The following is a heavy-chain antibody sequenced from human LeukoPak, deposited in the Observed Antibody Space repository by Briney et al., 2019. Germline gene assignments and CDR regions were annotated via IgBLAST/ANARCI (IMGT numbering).Heavy chain of an antibody. V-gene: IGHV3-7*01. D-gene: IGHD3-10*01. Sequence: GSLRLSCAGSGFTLSNSWMGWFRQAPGKGLEWVANINPSGSDKYYVDSAEGRFTVSKDNSKNSVYLQMNSLRVEDTSIYYCGRWGVKAGLDSWGQGTLVSVSA. CDR2: INPSGSDK. CDR3: GRWGVKAGLDS. CDR1: GFTLSNSW. J-gene: IGHJ5*01.